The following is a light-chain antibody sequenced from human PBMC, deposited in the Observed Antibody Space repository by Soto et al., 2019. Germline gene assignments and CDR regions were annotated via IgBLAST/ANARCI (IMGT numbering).Light chain of an antibody. V-gene: IGKV3-20*01. Sequence: EIVLTQSPGTLSFSPGERATLTCRASQSVSSSYLAWFQQKPGQAPRLLIYGASSRATGIPDRFSGSGSGTGFTLTISRLEPEDFAVYYCQQYSNAPFTFGPGTKVDIK. J-gene: IGKJ3*01. CDR3: QQYSNAPFT. CDR2: GAS. CDR1: QSVSSSY.